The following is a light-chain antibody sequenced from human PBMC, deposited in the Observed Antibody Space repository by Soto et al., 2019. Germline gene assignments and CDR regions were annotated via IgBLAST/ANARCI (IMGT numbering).Light chain of an antibody. Sequence: DIQMTQSPSSLSASVGDRVTIACRASQTVSKFVNWYQQKPGKVPTLLIFTTSTLHSGVPSRFSGSGSGTEFTLTINGLQPEDFATYYCQKLNNYPLTFGGGTKVDIK. V-gene: IGKV1-39*01. CDR3: QKLNNYPLT. CDR2: TTS. J-gene: IGKJ4*01. CDR1: QTVSKF.